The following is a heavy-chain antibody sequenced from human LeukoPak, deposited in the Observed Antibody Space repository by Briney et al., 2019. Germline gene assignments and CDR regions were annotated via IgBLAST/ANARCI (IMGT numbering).Heavy chain of an antibody. CDR1: GFTFSSYW. V-gene: IGHV3-21*01. CDR2: ISSSSSYI. J-gene: IGHJ4*02. CDR3: ASGGPPEAY. Sequence: GGSLRLSCAASGFTFSSYWMSWVRQAPGKGLEWVSSISSSSSYIYYADSVKGRFTISRDNAKNSLYLQMNSLRAEDTAVYYCASGGPPEAYWGQGTLVTVSS. D-gene: IGHD3-10*01.